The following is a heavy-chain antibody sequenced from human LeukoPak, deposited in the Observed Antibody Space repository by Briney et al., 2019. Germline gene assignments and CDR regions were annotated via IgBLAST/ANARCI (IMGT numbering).Heavy chain of an antibody. CDR3: ARDQSSSWYDY. D-gene: IGHD6-13*01. Sequence: ASVKVSCKASGYTFSNYGIGWGRQAPGQGLEWMGWISAYNGNTNYAQKLQGRVTMTTDTSTSTAYVELRSLRSDDTAVYYCARDQSSSWYDYWGQGTLVTVSS. CDR2: ISAYNGNT. J-gene: IGHJ4*02. CDR1: GYTFSNYG. V-gene: IGHV1-18*01.